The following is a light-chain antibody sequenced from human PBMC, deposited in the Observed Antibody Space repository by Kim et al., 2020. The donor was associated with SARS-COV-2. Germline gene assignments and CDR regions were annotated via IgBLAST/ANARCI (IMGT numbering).Light chain of an antibody. CDR1: QSVSTSY. CDR3: QQYDDSPMYT. Sequence: SPGERATLSCRASQSVSTSYLAWYQQKPGQAPRLLIYGASRRAIGIPDRFSGSGSGTDFTLTISRLEPEDFAMYYCQQYDDSPMYTFGQGTKLEI. V-gene: IGKV3-20*01. J-gene: IGKJ2*01. CDR2: GAS.